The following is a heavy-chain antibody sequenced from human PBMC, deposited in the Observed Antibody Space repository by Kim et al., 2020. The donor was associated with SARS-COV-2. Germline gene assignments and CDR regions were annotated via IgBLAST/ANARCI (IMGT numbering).Heavy chain of an antibody. D-gene: IGHD3-10*01. V-gene: IGHV4-59*09. CDR3: ARGGSGSYLYYYYGMDV. J-gene: IGHJ6*02. Sequence: LRSRVTISVDTSKNQFSLKLSSGTAADTAVYYCARGGSGSYLYYYYGMDVWGQGTTVTVSS.